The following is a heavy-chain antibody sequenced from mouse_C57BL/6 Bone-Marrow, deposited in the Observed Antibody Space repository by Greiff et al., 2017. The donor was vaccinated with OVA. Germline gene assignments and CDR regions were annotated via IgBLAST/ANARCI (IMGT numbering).Heavy chain of an antibody. CDR1: GYTFTSYW. CDR3: ARCDSDY. J-gene: IGHJ2*01. Sequence: QVHVKQPGAELVKPGASVKMSCKASGYTFTSYWITWVKQRPGQGLEWIGDIYPGSGSTNYNEKFKSKATLTVDTSSSTAYMQLSSLTSEDSAVYYCARCDSDYWGQGTTLTVSS. CDR2: IYPGSGST. V-gene: IGHV1-55*01.